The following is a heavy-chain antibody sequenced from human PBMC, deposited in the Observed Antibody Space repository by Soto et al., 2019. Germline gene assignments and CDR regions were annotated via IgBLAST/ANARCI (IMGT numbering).Heavy chain of an antibody. V-gene: IGHV1-18*01. CDR2: ISASNGKT. CDR3: AKDLTRQLAYWLDP. D-gene: IGHD6-6*01. Sequence: ASVKVSCKASGYTFISYGISWVRQAPGQGLEWMGWISASNGKTNYAQKLQDRVTMTTDTSTSTAYMELRSLRSDDTALYYCAKDLTRQLAYWLDPWGQGTQVTSPQ. CDR1: GYTFISYG. J-gene: IGHJ5*02.